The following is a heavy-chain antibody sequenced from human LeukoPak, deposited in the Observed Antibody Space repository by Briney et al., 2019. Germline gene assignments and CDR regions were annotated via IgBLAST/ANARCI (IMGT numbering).Heavy chain of an antibody. CDR1: GFTFSSYS. J-gene: IGHJ4*02. D-gene: IGHD3-22*01. CDR3: AKGHGDASGYYYFDS. CDR2: SSTI. V-gene: IGHV3-48*01. Sequence: GGSLRLSCAASGFTFSSYSMIWVRQAPGKGLEWVCSSTIYYADSVKGRVTISRDNAKNSLYLQMNSLRVEDTAVYYCAKGHGDASGYYYFDSWGQGTLVTVST.